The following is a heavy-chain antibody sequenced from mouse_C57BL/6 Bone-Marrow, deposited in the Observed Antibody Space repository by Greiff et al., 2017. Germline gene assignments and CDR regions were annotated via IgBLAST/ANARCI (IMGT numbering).Heavy chain of an antibody. Sequence: VQLKESGGGLVKPGGSLKLSCAASGFTFSSYAMSWVRQTPEKRLEWVATISDGGSYTYYPDNVKGRFTISRDNAKNNLYLQMSHLKSEDTAMYYCASELGRVAYWGQGTLVTVSA. CDR1: GFTFSSYA. CDR2: ISDGGSYT. J-gene: IGHJ3*01. V-gene: IGHV5-4*01. CDR3: ASELGRVAY. D-gene: IGHD4-1*01.